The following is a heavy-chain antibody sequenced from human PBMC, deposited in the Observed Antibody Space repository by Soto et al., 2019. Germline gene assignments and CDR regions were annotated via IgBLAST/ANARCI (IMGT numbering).Heavy chain of an antibody. CDR3: ARSQGGTISFDIYYYYYYGMDA. Sequence: QVQLVQSGAEVKKPGSSVKVSCKAPGGTFSTYAISWVRQAPGQGLEWMVGVIPIFGTPKYAQKFQGRVPITAYESRSTDYMERRSQRSEDTAVYYCARSQGGTISFDIYYYYYYGMDAWGQGSTGTVSS. D-gene: IGHD2-15*01. J-gene: IGHJ6*02. CDR2: VIPIFGTP. CDR1: GGTFSTYA. V-gene: IGHV1-69*01.